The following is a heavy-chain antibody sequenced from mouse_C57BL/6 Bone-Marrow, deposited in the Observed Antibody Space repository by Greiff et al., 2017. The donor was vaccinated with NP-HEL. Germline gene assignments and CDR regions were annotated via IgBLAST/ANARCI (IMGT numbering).Heavy chain of an antibody. CDR2: IYPRSGNT. Sequence: QVQLQQSGAELARPGASVKLSCKASGYTFTSYGISWVKQRPGQGLEWIGEIYPRSGNTYYNEKFKGKATLTADKDYSTAYMELRSLTSEDSAVYFCARCGGYYAMDYWDQGTSVTVSA. CDR1: GYTFTSYG. J-gene: IGHJ4*01. CDR3: ARCGGYYAMDY. V-gene: IGHV1-81*01.